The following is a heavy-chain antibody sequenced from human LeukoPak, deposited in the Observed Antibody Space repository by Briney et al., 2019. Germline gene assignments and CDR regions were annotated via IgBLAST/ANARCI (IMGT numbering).Heavy chain of an antibody. CDR3: ARQRSYDQRLDY. V-gene: IGHV3-30-3*01. CDR2: ISYDGSNK. D-gene: IGHD1-26*01. Sequence: GGSLRLSCAASGFTFSSYAMHWVRQAPGKGLEWVAVISYDGSNKYYADSVKGRFTISRDNSKNTLYLQMNSLRAEDTAVYYCARQRSYDQRLDYWGQGTLVTVSS. J-gene: IGHJ4*02. CDR1: GFTFSSYA.